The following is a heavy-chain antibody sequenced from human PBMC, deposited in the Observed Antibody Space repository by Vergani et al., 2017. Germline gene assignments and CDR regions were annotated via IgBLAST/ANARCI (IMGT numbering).Heavy chain of an antibody. CDR3: ARRSSSYYFDI. CDR2: VSHSGDT. CDR1: GSSISSGGYY. D-gene: IGHD3-22*01. Sequence: QVQLQESGPGLVKPSQTLSLTCTVSGSSISSGGYYWSWIRQPPGKGLEWISSVSHSGDTYFNPSPKGRVSISMDTSKNYFFLTLSSVTAADTAMYYCARRSSSYYFDIWGQGVLITVSS. J-gene: IGHJ5*02. V-gene: IGHV4-39*02.